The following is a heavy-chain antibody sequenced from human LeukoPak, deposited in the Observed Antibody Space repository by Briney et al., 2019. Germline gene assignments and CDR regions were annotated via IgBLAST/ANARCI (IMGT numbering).Heavy chain of an antibody. Sequence: GGSLRLSCAVSGITLSNYGMSWVRKAPGKGLEWVSAISNDGGGTNYADFVKGRFTISRDNSKNTLFLQMNSLRAEDTALYYCAKGSSGYFVDLWGQGTLVTVSS. J-gene: IGHJ5*02. CDR2: ISNDGGGT. CDR1: GITLSNYG. CDR3: AKGSSGYFVDL. D-gene: IGHD3-22*01. V-gene: IGHV3-23*01.